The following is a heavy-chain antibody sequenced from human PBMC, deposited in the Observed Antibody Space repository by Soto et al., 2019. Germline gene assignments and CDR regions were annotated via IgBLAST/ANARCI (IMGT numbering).Heavy chain of an antibody. Sequence: SETLSLTCTVSGGSISSYYWSWIRQPPGKGLEWIGYIYYSGSTNYNPSLKSRVTISVDTSKNQFSLKLSSVTAADTAVYYCARGEGTGTQNWFDPWGQGTLVTVSS. V-gene: IGHV4-59*01. D-gene: IGHD1-7*01. CDR3: ARGEGTGTQNWFDP. J-gene: IGHJ5*02. CDR2: IYYSGST. CDR1: GGSISSYY.